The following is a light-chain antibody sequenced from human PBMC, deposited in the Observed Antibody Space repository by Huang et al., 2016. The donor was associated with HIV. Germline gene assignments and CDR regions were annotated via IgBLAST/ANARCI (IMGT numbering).Light chain of an antibody. CDR1: QSVSWY. J-gene: IGKJ5*01. CDR3: QHRANWPIT. V-gene: IGKV3-11*01. Sequence: EIVLTQSPATLSLSPGQRATLSCRASQSVSWYLNWYQQKPGQAPRLLIYEASKRATGIPARFSGSGSGTDFTLTISSLEPEDFAFYYCQHRANWPITFGQGTRLEIK. CDR2: EAS.